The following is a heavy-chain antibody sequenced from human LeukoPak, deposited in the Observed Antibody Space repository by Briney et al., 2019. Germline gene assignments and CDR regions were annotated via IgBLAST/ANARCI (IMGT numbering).Heavy chain of an antibody. D-gene: IGHD6-13*01. CDR2: ITTTFYT. V-gene: IGHV3-21*01. Sequence: GGSLRLSCAASGFTFSSYSFNWVRQVPGKGLEWVSSITTTFYTYYTDSVKGRFTISRDNAKNSLYLQMISLRAEDTAVYYCARVRANWYEDYWGRGTLVTVSS. J-gene: IGHJ4*02. CDR3: ARVRANWYEDY. CDR1: GFTFSSYS.